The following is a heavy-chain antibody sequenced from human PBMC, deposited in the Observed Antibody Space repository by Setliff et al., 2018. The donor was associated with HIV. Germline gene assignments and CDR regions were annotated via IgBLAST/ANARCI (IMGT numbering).Heavy chain of an antibody. Sequence: PSETLSLTCSVSGDSISSGSYYWSWIRQPAGEGLEWIGQIHTSGSTNYNPSLKSRVTISIDTSNNQFSLRLTSVTAADAAVYFCARSPGVDTNMAFDLWGQGSLVTVSS. J-gene: IGHJ4*01. V-gene: IGHV4-61*09. CDR3: ARSPGVDTNMAFDL. CDR1: GDSISSGSYY. CDR2: IHTSGST. D-gene: IGHD5-18*01.